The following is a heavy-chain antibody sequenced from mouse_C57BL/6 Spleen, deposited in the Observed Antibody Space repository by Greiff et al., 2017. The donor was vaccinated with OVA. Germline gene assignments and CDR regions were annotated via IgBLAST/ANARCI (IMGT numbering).Heavy chain of an antibody. J-gene: IGHJ2*01. V-gene: IGHV1-81*01. CDR1: GYTFTSYG. Sequence: VKLQESGAELARPGASVKLSCKASGYTFTSYGISWVKQRTGQGLEWIGEIYPRSGNTYYNEKFKGKATLTADKSSSTAYMELRSLTSEDSAVYFCARGFRITTVPYYFDYWGQGTTLTVSS. CDR2: IYPRSGNT. CDR3: ARGFRITTVPYYFDY. D-gene: IGHD1-1*01.